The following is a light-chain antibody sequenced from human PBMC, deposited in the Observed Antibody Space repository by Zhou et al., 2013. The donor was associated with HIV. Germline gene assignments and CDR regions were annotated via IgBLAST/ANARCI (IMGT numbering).Light chain of an antibody. J-gene: IGKJ4*01. V-gene: IGKV3-15*01. Sequence: EIVMTQSPVTLSVSPGETATLSCRASQSISTNLAWYQHKPGQAPRLLIDGASARAPGIPARFSGSGSGTEFTLTISSMQSEDFATYYCLQHNSYPLSFGGGTKVEI. CDR1: QSISTN. CDR2: GAS. CDR3: LQHNSYPLS.